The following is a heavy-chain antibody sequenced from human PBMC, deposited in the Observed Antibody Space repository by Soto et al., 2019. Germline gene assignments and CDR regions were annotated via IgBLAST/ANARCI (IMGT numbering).Heavy chain of an antibody. CDR2: ISYDGSNK. Sequence: QVQLVESGGGVVQPGRSLRLSCAASGFTFSSYAMHWVRQAPGKGLEWVAVISYDGSNKYYADSVKGRFTISRDNSKNTLYLQMNSLRAEDTAVYYCARAAVVGFRLGRYVDIWGQGTMVTVSS. CDR1: GFTFSSYA. V-gene: IGHV3-30-3*01. CDR3: ARAAVVGFRLGRYVDI. J-gene: IGHJ3*02. D-gene: IGHD3-9*01.